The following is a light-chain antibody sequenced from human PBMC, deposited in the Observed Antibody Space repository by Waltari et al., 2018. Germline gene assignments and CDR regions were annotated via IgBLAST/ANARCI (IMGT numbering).Light chain of an antibody. Sequence: EIVLTQSPATLSLSPGERATHSFGASQSVSSYLAWYQQKPCQAPRLLIYDASNRATGIPVRFSGSGSGTDFTLTISSLEPEDSAVYYCQQSRNWPLTFGGGTKVEIK. CDR1: QSVSSY. CDR3: QQSRNWPLT. J-gene: IGKJ4*01. V-gene: IGKV3-11*01. CDR2: DAS.